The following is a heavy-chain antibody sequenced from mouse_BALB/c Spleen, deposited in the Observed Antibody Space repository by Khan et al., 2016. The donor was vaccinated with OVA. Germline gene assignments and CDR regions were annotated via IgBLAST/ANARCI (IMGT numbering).Heavy chain of an antibody. D-gene: IGHD2-10*01. CDR3: ARAYCGNYREAMDY. CDR1: GFSLTGYG. Sequence: VELVESGPGLVAPSQSLSITCTASGFSLTGYGVTWVRQPPGKGLEWLGMIWGDGTTDYKSALKSRLSINKDNSKSQVFLKMNSLQTDDTARYYCARAYCGNYREAMDYWGQGTSVTVSS. V-gene: IGHV2-6-7*01. J-gene: IGHJ4*01. CDR2: IWGDGTT.